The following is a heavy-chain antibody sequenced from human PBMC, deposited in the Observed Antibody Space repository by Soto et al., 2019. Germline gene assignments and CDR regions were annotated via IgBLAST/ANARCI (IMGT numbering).Heavy chain of an antibody. D-gene: IGHD4-17*01. CDR2: ISWNSGSI. J-gene: IGHJ3*02. V-gene: IGHV3-9*01. CDR1: GFTFDDYA. Sequence: PGGSLRLSCAASGFTFDDYAMHWVRQAPGKGLEWVSGISWNSGSIGYADSVKGRFTISRDNAKNSLYLQMNSLRAEDTALYYCAKDIGAGPSTVTRNHDAFDIWGQGTMVTVSS. CDR3: AKDIGAGPSTVTRNHDAFDI.